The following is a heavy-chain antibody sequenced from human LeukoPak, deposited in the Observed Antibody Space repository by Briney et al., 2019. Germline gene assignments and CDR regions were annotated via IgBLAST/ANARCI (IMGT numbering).Heavy chain of an antibody. CDR1: GGSISSSSYY. CDR3: ARIGYCTNGVCYSLWFDP. J-gene: IGHJ5*02. Sequence: SQTLSLTCTVSGGSISSSSYYWGWLRQPPWKGLEWIGSIYYSGSTYYNPSLKSRVTISVDTSKNQFSLKLSSVTAADTAVYYCARIGYCTNGVCYSLWFDPWGQGTLVTVSS. CDR2: IYYSGST. V-gene: IGHV4-39*07. D-gene: IGHD2-8*01.